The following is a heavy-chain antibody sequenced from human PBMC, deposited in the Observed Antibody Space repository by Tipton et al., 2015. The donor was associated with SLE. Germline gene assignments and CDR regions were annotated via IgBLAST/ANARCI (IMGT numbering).Heavy chain of an antibody. D-gene: IGHD6-19*01. CDR2: INHSGST. CDR1: GGSFSGYY. Sequence: TLSLTCAVYGGSFSGYYGSWIRQPPGKGLEWIGEINHSGSTNYNPSLKSRVTISVDTSKNQFSLKLSSVTAADTAVYYCARGISSGCWIYWGKGTLVTVSS. CDR3: ARGISSGCWIY. J-gene: IGHJ4*02. V-gene: IGHV4-34*01.